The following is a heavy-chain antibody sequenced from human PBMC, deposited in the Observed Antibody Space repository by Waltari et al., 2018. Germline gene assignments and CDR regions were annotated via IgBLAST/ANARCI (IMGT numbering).Heavy chain of an antibody. CDR1: GGTFSSYA. CDR2: IIPIFVTA. Sequence: QVQLVQSGAEVKKPGSSVKVSCKASGGTFSSYAISWVRQAPGQGLGWMGGIIPIFVTANYEQKFQGGVTITADESTSTAYMELSSLRAEDTAVYYCAKDVDSSSWYDYYMDVWGKGTTVTVSS. CDR3: AKDVDSSSWYDYYMDV. V-gene: IGHV1-69*13. D-gene: IGHD6-13*01. J-gene: IGHJ6*03.